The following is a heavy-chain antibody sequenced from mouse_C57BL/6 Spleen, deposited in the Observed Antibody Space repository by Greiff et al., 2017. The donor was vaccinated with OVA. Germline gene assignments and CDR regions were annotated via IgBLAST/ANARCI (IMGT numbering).Heavy chain of an antibody. V-gene: IGHV1-18*01. J-gene: IGHJ3*01. D-gene: IGHD2-4*01. Sequence: EVQLQQSGPELVKPGASVKIPCKASGYTFTDYNMDWVKQSHGKSLEWIGDINPNNGGTIYNQKFKGKATLTVDKSSSTAYMELRSLTSEDTAVYYCASAYDYDVAWFAYWGQGTLVTVSA. CDR3: ASAYDYDVAWFAY. CDR1: GYTFTDYN. CDR2: INPNNGGT.